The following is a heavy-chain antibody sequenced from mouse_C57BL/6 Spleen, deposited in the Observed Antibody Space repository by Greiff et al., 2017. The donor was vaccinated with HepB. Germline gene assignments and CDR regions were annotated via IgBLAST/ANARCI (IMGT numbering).Heavy chain of an antibody. J-gene: IGHJ4*01. D-gene: IGHD1-1*01. CDR3: ARHEETYYYGSTGAMDY. Sequence: VQLVESGAELVKPGASVKLSCKASGYTFTEYTIHWVKQRSGQGLEWIGWFYPGSGSIKYNEKFKDKATLTADKSSSTVYMELSRLTSEDSAVYFCARHEETYYYGSTGAMDYWGQGTSVTVSS. V-gene: IGHV1-62-2*01. CDR2: FYPGSGSI. CDR1: GYTFTEYT.